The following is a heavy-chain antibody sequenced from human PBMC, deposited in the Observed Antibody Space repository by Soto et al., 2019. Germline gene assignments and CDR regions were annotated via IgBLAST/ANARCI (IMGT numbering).Heavy chain of an antibody. CDR1: GFTFSSYT. Sequence: PGGSLRLSCAASGFTFSSYTMNWVRQASGRGLEWVSSIGTSSSYIYYADSVKGRFTISRDNAKNSLFLQMNSLRADDTAVYYCARDSVRDYLYYYYGMDVWGQGTTVTVSS. D-gene: IGHD4-17*01. J-gene: IGHJ6*02. CDR2: IGTSSSYI. V-gene: IGHV3-21*01. CDR3: ARDSVRDYLYYYYGMDV.